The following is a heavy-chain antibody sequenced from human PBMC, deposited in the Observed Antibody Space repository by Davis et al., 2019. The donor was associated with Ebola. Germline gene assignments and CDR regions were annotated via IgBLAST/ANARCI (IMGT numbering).Heavy chain of an antibody. D-gene: IGHD3-10*01. V-gene: IGHV5-51*01. Sequence: GESLKISCQGPEDSFTSNWIGWVRQMPGKGLEWMGIIYPDDSDTRYSPSFQGQVTISADKSSNTAYLQWSSLKASDTAMYYCARQYVTSFYGSGSQTYYYFAMDVWGQGTTVTVSS. J-gene: IGHJ6*02. CDR2: IYPDDSDT. CDR3: ARQYVTSFYGSGSQTYYYFAMDV. CDR1: EDSFTSNW.